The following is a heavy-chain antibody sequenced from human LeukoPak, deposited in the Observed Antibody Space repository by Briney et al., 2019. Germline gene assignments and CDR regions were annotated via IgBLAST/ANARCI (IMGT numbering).Heavy chain of an antibody. CDR3: ARDSGWEVVLYASEI. V-gene: IGHV1-2*04. J-gene: IGHJ3*02. CDR1: GYTFTGYH. Sequence: ASVRVSCKASGYTFTGYHIHWVRQAPGQGLEWMGWINPKSGGTNYAQKFEGWVTMTRDTSMSTVYMELSRLKSADTAVYYCARDSGWEVVLYASEIWGQGTMVTVSS. CDR2: INPKSGGT. D-gene: IGHD1-26*01.